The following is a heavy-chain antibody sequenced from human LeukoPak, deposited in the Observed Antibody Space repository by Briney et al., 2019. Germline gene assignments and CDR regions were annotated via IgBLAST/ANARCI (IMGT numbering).Heavy chain of an antibody. CDR3: ARGSSYGSGSYTDY. CDR1: GGSISSYY. V-gene: IGHV4-59*01. D-gene: IGHD3-10*01. J-gene: IGHJ4*02. Sequence: SETLSLTCTVSGGSISSYYWSWIRQPPGKGLEWVGYIYYSGSTNYNPSLKSRVTISVDPSKNQFSLKLSSVPAADTAVYYCARGSSYGSGSYTDYWGQGTLVTVSS. CDR2: IYYSGST.